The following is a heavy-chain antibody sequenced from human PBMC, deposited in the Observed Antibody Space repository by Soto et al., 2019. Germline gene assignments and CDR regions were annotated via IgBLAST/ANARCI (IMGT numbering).Heavy chain of an antibody. J-gene: IGHJ6*02. Sequence: QGHLVQSEAEVKKSGASVKVSCKASGYTFTRYGISWVRQAPGQGLEWMGWISGYNGDTNYAQKFQGRVSMTIDTSTTTAYMELRSLTSDDTAVYYCAKNGQPPYYYCGLDVWGQGTKVTVSS. CDR3: AKNGQPPYYYCGLDV. D-gene: IGHD2-8*01. CDR2: ISGYNGDT. CDR1: GYTFTRYG. V-gene: IGHV1-18*01.